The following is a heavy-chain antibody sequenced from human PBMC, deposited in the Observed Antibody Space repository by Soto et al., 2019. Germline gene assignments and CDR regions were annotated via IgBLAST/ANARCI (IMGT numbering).Heavy chain of an antibody. CDR1: GFSFSNYW. CDR2: INSDGSRT. Sequence: PGGSLRLSCAASGFSFSNYWMHWVRQVPGKGLVWVSLINSDGSRTRNADSVEGRFTVSRDNAKNTLYLQMNSLRDEDTAVYYCARESEDLTSNFDYWGQGTQVTVSS. J-gene: IGHJ4*02. CDR3: ARESEDLTSNFDY. V-gene: IGHV3-74*01.